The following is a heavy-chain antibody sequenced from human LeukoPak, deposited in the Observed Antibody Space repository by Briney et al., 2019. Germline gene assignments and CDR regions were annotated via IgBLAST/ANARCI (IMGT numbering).Heavy chain of an antibody. V-gene: IGHV4-4*07. CDR2: IYTTGNT. Sequence: SETLSLTCTVSGGSFGYYYWNWIRQPAGKGLQWIGRIYTTGNTNYNPYLKSRVTMSVDTSKNQFSLKLNSVTAADTAVYYCARGWVGGSDGVDYWGQGTLVTVSS. CDR1: GGSFGYYY. CDR3: ARGWVGGSDGVDY. D-gene: IGHD1-26*01. J-gene: IGHJ4*02.